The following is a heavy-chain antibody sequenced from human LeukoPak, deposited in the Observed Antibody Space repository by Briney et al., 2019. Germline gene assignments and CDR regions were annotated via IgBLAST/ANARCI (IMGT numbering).Heavy chain of an antibody. CDR3: ATYNWNTVGY. J-gene: IGHJ4*02. V-gene: IGHV3-21*01. D-gene: IGHD1/OR15-1a*01. Sequence: GGSLRLSCAASGFTFSSYSMNWVRQAPGKGLEWVSSISSSSSYIYYADSVKGRFTISRDNAKNSLYLQMNSLRAEDTAVYYCATYNWNTVGYWGQETLVTVSS. CDR1: GFTFSSYS. CDR2: ISSSSSYI.